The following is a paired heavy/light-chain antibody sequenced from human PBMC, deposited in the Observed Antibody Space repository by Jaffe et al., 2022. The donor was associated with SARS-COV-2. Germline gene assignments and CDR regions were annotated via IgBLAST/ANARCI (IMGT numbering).Light chain of an antibody. CDR1: QSVRSNS. Sequence: EIVLTQSPGTLSLSPGEGATLSCRASQSVRSNSLAWYQQKPGQAPRLLIYGASSRATGVPDRFSGSGSGTDFTLTISRLEPEDFAVYSCQHYGSSLTFGGGTKVEIK. V-gene: IGKV3-20*01. CDR2: GAS. CDR3: QHYGSSLT. J-gene: IGKJ4*01.
Heavy chain of an antibody. CDR3: ARSISSSGWYLAFDI. D-gene: IGHD6-19*01. Sequence: QVQLQESGPGLVKPSETLSLTCSVSGGSISNYYWSWIRQPPGKGLEWIGYVYYSGSTNYNPSLKSRVTISLDTPKNQFSLRLSSVTAADTAVYYCARSISSSGWYLAFDIWGQGTMVTVSS. CDR2: VYYSGST. V-gene: IGHV4-59*01. J-gene: IGHJ3*02. CDR1: GGSISNYY.